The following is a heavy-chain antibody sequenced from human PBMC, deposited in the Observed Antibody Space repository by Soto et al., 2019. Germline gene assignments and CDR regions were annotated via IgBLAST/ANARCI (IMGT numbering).Heavy chain of an antibody. D-gene: IGHD6-19*01. Sequence: GFTFSSYAMHWVRQAPGKGLEWVAVISYDGSNKYYADSVKGRITISRDNSKNTLYLQMNSLRAEDTAVYYCARVGYGSGWYTCKYWGQGTLVTVSS. V-gene: IGHV3-30-3*01. CDR1: GFTFSSYA. CDR3: ARVGYGSGWYTCKY. J-gene: IGHJ4*02. CDR2: ISYDGSNK.